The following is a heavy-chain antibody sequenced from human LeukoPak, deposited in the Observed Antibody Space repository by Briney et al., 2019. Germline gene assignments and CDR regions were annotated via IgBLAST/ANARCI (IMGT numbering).Heavy chain of an antibody. J-gene: IGHJ4*02. D-gene: IGHD2-2*01. CDR2: ISGSGSST. V-gene: IGHV3-23*01. CDR3: ANTRGYCSSTSCYYLDY. Sequence: GGSLRLSCAASGFIFNSYAMSWVRQAPGKGLEGVSAISGSGSSTYYADSVKGRFTISRDNSKNTLYLQMNSLRAEETAVYYCANTRGYCSSTSCYYLDYWGQGTLVTVSS. CDR1: GFIFNSYA.